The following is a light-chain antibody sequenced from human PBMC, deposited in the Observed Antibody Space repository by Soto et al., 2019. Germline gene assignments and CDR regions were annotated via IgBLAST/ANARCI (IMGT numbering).Light chain of an antibody. CDR1: SSDVGTYNY. Sequence: QSALTQPASVSGSPGQSITISCTGTSSDVGTYNYVSWYQLHPDKAPKLMIYGVSNRPSGVSNRFSGSKSDNTASLTISGLQADDEADYYCISYTTSSTLVFGPGTQVTVL. CDR2: GVS. CDR3: ISYTTSSTLV. J-gene: IGLJ1*01. V-gene: IGLV2-14*01.